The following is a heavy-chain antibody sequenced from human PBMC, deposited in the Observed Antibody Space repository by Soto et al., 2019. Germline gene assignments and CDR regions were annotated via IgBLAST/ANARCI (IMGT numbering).Heavy chain of an antibody. V-gene: IGHV1-69*13. CDR2: IIPVFARV. CDR3: ARNPVVPTAGGWFDP. D-gene: IGHD2-2*01. J-gene: IGHJ5*02. Sequence: SVKVSCKASGGSFFSYIISWVRQAPGQGLEWMGGIIPVFARVNYAQKFQGRVTITADESTNTAYMELSSLRSEDTAVYYCARNPVVPTAGGWFDPWGQGTPVTVSS. CDR1: GGSFFSYI.